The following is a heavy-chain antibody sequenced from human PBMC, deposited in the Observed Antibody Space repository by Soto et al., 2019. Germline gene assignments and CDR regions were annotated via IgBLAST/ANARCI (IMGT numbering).Heavy chain of an antibody. V-gene: IGHV1-18*01. CDR1: GYTFTSYG. Sequence: QVQLVQSGAEVKKPGASVKVSCKASGYTFTSYGMSWVRQAPGQGLEWMGWISAYKGNTNYAQKLQGRVTMTIDTSTNTAYMELRRLRSDDTAVYYCARPTMAVAGFDYWRQGTLVTASS. J-gene: IGHJ4*02. CDR2: ISAYKGNT. CDR3: ARPTMAVAGFDY. D-gene: IGHD6-19*01.